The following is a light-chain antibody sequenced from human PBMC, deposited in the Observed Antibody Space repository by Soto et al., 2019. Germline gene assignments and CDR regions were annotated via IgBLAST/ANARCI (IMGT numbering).Light chain of an antibody. J-gene: IGKJ3*01. CDR2: WSS. CDR1: QSVLHRSNGNSY. V-gene: IGKV4-1*01. CDR3: QQHQSIPFT. Sequence: DIVMTQSPDFLAVSLGERSTIKCRSSQSVLHRSNGNSYVAWYQQKPGQPPKLLIYWSSTRESWVPDRFSGTGSGPDFTLTVHSLQADDAAVDYCQQHQSIPFTFGPGTPVHI.